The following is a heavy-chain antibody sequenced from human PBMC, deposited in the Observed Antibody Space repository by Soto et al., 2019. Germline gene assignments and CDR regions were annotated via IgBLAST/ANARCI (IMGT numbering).Heavy chain of an antibody. J-gene: IGHJ4*02. Sequence: QITLKESGPTLVKPTQTLTLTCTFSGFSLSTSEVGVGWIRQPPGKALEWLALIYWDDDKRYSPSLKSRLTIAKETSGNLVVLTMTNTDPVDTATYFCARFFDFGDYPAVDYWGQGTLVTVSS. D-gene: IGHD4-17*01. CDR2: IYWDDDK. CDR1: GFSLSTSEVG. CDR3: ARFFDFGDYPAVDY. V-gene: IGHV2-5*02.